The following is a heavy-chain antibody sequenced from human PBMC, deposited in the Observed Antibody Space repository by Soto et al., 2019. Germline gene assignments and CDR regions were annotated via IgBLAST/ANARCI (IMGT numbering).Heavy chain of an antibody. CDR1: EFTFSTYG. J-gene: IGHJ6*02. V-gene: IGHV3-33*03. CDR2: IWYDGSNQ. Sequence: GGSLRLSCAASEFTFSTYGMQWVRQAPGKGLEWVALIWYDGSNQFYVDSVKGRFTISRDNSKNTLYLQMNSLRAEDTAVYYCAAGTTMTSYYYYYGMDVWGQGTTVTVSS. CDR3: AAGTTMTSYYYYYGMDV. D-gene: IGHD1-1*01.